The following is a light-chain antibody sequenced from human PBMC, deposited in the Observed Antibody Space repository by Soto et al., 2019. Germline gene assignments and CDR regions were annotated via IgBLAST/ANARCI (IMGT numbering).Light chain of an antibody. CDR1: DNDVGRYDY. V-gene: IGLV2-8*01. CDR3: MSYVGGNSVA. CDR2: EVS. J-gene: IGLJ2*01. Sequence: QSALTQPPSASGSPGMSVTLSCSGTDNDVGRYDYVSWYQQHPGKAPKLLIYEVSKRPSGVPDRFSASKSGNTASLTDSGLQGEDEADYYCMSYVGGNSVAFGGGTKVTVL.